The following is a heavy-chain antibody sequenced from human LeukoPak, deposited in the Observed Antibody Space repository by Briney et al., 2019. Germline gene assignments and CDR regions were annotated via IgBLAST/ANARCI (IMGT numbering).Heavy chain of an antibody. CDR1: GGSISSSNW. V-gene: IGHV4-4*02. D-gene: IGHD2-15*01. CDR3: ARSVAPSAPKYCSGGSCYRDY. Sequence: SETLSLTCAVSGGSISSSNWWSWVRQPPGKGLEWIGEIYHSGSTNYNPSLKSRVTISVDKSKNQSSLKLSSVTAADTAVYYCARSVAPSAPKYCSGGSCYRDYWGQGTLVTVSS. J-gene: IGHJ4*02. CDR2: IYHSGST.